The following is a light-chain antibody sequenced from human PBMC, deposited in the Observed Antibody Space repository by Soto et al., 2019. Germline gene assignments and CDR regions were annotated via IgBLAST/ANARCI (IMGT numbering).Light chain of an antibody. J-gene: IGKJ2*01. Sequence: EIVMTQSPATLSVSPGERATLSCRASQNVGNSLAWYRQKPGQSPRLLSYGATTRATGIPARFSGSGSGTDFTITISSLQSEDFAVCYCQQYNNWSPYTFGEGIEVEIK. CDR2: GAT. CDR1: QNVGNS. CDR3: QQYNNWSPYT. V-gene: IGKV3-15*01.